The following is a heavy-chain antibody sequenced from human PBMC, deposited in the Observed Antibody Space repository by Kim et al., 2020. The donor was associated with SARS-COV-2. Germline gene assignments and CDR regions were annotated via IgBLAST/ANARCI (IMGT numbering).Heavy chain of an antibody. J-gene: IGHJ5*02. D-gene: IGHD3-22*01. CDR3: ARRGYYDSSGYYRNEGFDP. CDR1: GYSFTSYW. CDR2: IYPGDSDT. V-gene: IGHV5-51*01. Sequence: GESLKISCKGSGYSFTSYWIGWVRQMPGKGLEWMGTIYPGDSDTRYSPSFQGQVTISADKSISTAYLQWSSLKASDTAMYYCARRGYYDSSGYYRNEGFDPWGQRTLVTVSS.